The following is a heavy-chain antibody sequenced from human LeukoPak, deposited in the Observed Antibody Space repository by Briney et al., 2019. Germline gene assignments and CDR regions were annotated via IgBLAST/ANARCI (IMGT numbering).Heavy chain of an antibody. Sequence: SVKVSCKASGGTFSSYAISWVRQAPGQGLEWMGRIIPIFGIANYAQKFQGRVTITADKSTSTAYMELSSLRSEDTAEYYCARAPLHGDHLPRWGQGTLVTVSS. CDR2: IIPIFGIA. D-gene: IGHD4-17*01. J-gene: IGHJ4*02. CDR3: ARAPLHGDHLPR. CDR1: GGTFSSYA. V-gene: IGHV1-69*04.